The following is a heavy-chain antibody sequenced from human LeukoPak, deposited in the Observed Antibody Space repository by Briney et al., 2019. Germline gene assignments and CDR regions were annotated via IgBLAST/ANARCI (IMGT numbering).Heavy chain of an antibody. J-gene: IGHJ5*02. D-gene: IGHD4-17*01. V-gene: IGHV3-53*01. CDR1: GFTVSSNY. Sequence: PGGSLRLSCAASGFTVSSNYMSWVRQAPGKGLEWASVIYSGGSTYYADSVKGRFTISRDNSKNTLYLQMNSLRAEDTAVYSCARTVTGDWFDPWGQGTLVTVSS. CDR2: IYSGGST. CDR3: ARTVTGDWFDP.